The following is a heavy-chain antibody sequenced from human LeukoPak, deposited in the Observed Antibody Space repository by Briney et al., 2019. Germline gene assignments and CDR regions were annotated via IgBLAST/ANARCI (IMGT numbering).Heavy chain of an antibody. Sequence: SETLSLTCTVSGGSISSYYWSWIRQPPGKGLEWVGYIYYSGSTNYNPSLKSRVTISVDKSKNQFSLKLSSVTAADTAVYYCARGGWLVRGYFDYWGQGTLVTVSS. V-gene: IGHV4-59*12. J-gene: IGHJ4*02. D-gene: IGHD6-19*01. CDR2: IYYSGST. CDR1: GGSISSYY. CDR3: ARGGWLVRGYFDY.